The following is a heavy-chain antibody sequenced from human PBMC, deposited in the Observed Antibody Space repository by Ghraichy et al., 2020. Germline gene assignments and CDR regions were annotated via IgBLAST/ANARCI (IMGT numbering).Heavy chain of an antibody. Sequence: SETLSLTCTVSGGSISSYYWSWIRQPPGKGLEWIGYIYYSGSTNYNPSLKSRVTISLDTSKNQFSLKLSSVTAADTAVYYCARDGGNYDSSGYYYIWGQGTLVTVSS. CDR3: ARDGGNYDSSGYYYI. CDR2: IYYSGST. D-gene: IGHD3-22*01. J-gene: IGHJ4*02. V-gene: IGHV4-59*01. CDR1: GGSISSYY.